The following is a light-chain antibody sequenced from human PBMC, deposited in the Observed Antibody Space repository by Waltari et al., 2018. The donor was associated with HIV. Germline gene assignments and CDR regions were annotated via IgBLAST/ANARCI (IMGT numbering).Light chain of an antibody. CDR1: SSNIGINY. V-gene: IGLV1-47*01. Sequence: QSVLTQPPSASGTPGQRLTISCSGSSSNIGINYVYWYQHFPGTAPKPLMYRNGQRPSGVPALFSCSKSGTSASLAISGLRAEDEADYYCATWDDNLGGRVFGGGTKLTVL. CDR3: ATWDDNLGGRV. CDR2: RNG. J-gene: IGLJ3*02.